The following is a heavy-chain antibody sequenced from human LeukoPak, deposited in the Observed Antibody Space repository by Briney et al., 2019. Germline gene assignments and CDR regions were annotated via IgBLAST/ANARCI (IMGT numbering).Heavy chain of an antibody. CDR1: GFTFSSYE. D-gene: IGHD5-24*01. CDR2: ISSSGSTI. CDR3: ARSPELMATIVDY. V-gene: IGHV3-48*03. J-gene: IGHJ4*02. Sequence: PGGSLRLSCAASGFTFSSYEMNWVRQAPGKGLEWVSYISSSGSTIYYADSVKGRFTISRDNAKNSLYLQMNSLRAEDTAVYYCARSPELMATIVDYWGQGTLVTVSS.